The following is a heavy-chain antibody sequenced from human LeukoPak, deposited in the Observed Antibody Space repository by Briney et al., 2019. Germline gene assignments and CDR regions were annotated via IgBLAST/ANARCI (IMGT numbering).Heavy chain of an antibody. CDR2: IDPEDGET. D-gene: IGHD6-19*01. J-gene: IGHJ4*02. CDR3: ATPNPSSGWAINYFDY. V-gene: IGHV1-24*01. Sequence: GASVKVSCKVSGYTLTELSMHWVRQAPGKGLEWMGGIDPEDGETIYAQKFQGRVTMTEDTSTDTAYMELSRLRSEDTAVYYCATPNPSSGWAINYFDYWGQGTLVSVSS. CDR1: GYTLTELS.